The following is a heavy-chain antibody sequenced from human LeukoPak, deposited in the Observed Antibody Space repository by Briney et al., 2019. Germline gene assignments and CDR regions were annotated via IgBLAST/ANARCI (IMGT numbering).Heavy chain of an antibody. CDR1: GGSISSSNW. Sequence: SETLSLTCAVSGGSISSSNWWSWVRQPPGKGLEWIGEIYHSGSTNYNPSLKSRVTISVDKSKNQFSLKLSSVTAADTAVYYCARRVVRGYCTSSSCFPGGFDSWGRGTLVTVSS. J-gene: IGHJ4*02. V-gene: IGHV4-4*02. D-gene: IGHD2-2*01. CDR3: ARRVVRGYCTSSSCFPGGFDS. CDR2: IYHSGST.